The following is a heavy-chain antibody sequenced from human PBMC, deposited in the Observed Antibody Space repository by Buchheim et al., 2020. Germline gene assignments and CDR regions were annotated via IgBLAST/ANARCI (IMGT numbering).Heavy chain of an antibody. CDR3: ARDPGYCSSTSCYKRANWFDP. CDR1: GYTFTGYY. V-gene: IGHV1-2*02. CDR2: INPNSGGT. Sequence: QVQLVQSGAEVKKPGASVKVSCKASGYTFTGYYMHWVRQAPGQGLEWMGWINPNSGGTNYAQKFQGRVTMTRDTSISTAYMELSRLRSDDTAVYYWARDPGYCSSTSCYKRANWFDPWGQGTL. D-gene: IGHD2-2*01. J-gene: IGHJ5*02.